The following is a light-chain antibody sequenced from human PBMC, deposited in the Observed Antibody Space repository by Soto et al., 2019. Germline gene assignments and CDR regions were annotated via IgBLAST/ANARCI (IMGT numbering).Light chain of an antibody. J-gene: IGKJ4*01. V-gene: IGKV1-9*01. CDR3: QQANSFPLT. CDR2: AAS. CDR1: QGIKNY. Sequence: DIQLTQSPSFLSASVRDRVTITCRASQGIKNYLAWYQQKPGIAPKLLIYAASSLQSGVPSRFSGSGSGTDFTLTISSLQPEDFATYYCQQANSFPLTFGGGTKVDIK.